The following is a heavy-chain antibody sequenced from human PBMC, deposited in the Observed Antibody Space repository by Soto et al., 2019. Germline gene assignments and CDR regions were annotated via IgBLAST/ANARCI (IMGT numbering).Heavy chain of an antibody. D-gene: IGHD6-19*01. CDR1: GDSVSSNSAA. Sequence: SQTLSLTCAISGDSVSSNSAAWNWIRSSPSRGLEWLGRTYYRSNWRHDYAVSVKSRITVNPDTSKNHFSLQLNSVTPDDTAVYYCARGVAGSGFDLWGQGTLVTVSS. J-gene: IGHJ4*02. V-gene: IGHV6-1*01. CDR3: ARGVAGSGFDL. CDR2: TYYRSNWRH.